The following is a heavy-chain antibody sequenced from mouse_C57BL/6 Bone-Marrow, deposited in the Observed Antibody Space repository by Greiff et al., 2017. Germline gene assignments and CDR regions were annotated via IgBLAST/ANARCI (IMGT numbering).Heavy chain of an antibody. CDR2: INPSSGYT. V-gene: IGHV1-7*01. D-gene: IGHD2-2*01. CDR1: GYTFTSYW. Sequence: QVQLQQSGAELAKPGASVKLSCKASGYTFTSYWMHWVKQRPGQGLEWIGYINPSSGYTKYNQKFKDKATLTADKSYSTAYMQLSSLTYEDSAVYYCARWGLPPFAYWGQGTLVTVSA. J-gene: IGHJ3*01. CDR3: ARWGLPPFAY.